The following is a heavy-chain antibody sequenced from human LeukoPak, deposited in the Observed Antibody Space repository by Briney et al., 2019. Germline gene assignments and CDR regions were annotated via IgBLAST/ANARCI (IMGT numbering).Heavy chain of an antibody. CDR2: INPNSGGT. J-gene: IGHJ1*01. Sequence: GASVKVSCKASGYTFTGYYMHWVRQAPGQGLEWMGWINPNSGGTNYAQKFQGRVTMTRDTSISTAYMELGRLRSDDTAVYYCARATYDSSGYVYFQHWGQGTLVTVSS. CDR1: GYTFTGYY. D-gene: IGHD3-22*01. V-gene: IGHV1-2*02. CDR3: ARATYDSSGYVYFQH.